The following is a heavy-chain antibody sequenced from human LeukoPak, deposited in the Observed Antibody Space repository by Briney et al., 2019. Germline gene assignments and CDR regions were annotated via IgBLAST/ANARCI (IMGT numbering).Heavy chain of an antibody. Sequence: PGGSLRLSCAASGFTFSNSWMTWVRQAPGKGLEWVANIKEDGSEKYYEDSVEGRFTISRDNAKNSLYLQMNSLRADDTAVYYCARMRYSDYWGQGTLVTVSS. CDR3: ARMRYSDY. CDR1: GFTFSNSW. CDR2: IKEDGSEK. D-gene: IGHD1-1*01. V-gene: IGHV3-7*01. J-gene: IGHJ4*02.